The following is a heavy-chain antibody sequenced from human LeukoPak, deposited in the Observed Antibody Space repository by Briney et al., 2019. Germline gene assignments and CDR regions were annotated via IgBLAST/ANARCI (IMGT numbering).Heavy chain of an antibody. J-gene: IGHJ4*02. D-gene: IGHD3-16*01. V-gene: IGHV4-59*01. CDR1: GGSISSYY. CDR3: ARERFDDLYYFDY. Sequence: SVTLSLTCTGSGGSISSYYWSWIRQRPGKGLEWIGYIYYSGSTNYNPSLKSRVTISVDTSKNQFSLKLSSVTAADTAVYYCARERFDDLYYFDYWGQGTLVTVSS. CDR2: IYYSGST.